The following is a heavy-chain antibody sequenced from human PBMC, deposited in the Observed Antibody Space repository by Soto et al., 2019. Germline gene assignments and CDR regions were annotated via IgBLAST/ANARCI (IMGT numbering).Heavy chain of an antibody. CDR1: GGTFSSYT. J-gene: IGHJ6*02. V-gene: IGHV1-69*04. Sequence: SVKVSCKASGGTFSSYTISWVRQAPGQGLEWMGRIIPILGIANYAQKFQGRVTITADKSTSTAYMELSSLRSEDTAVYYCAREGGTDSSGYSNPNYYYGMDVWGQGTTVTSP. D-gene: IGHD3-22*01. CDR2: IIPILGIA. CDR3: AREGGTDSSGYSNPNYYYGMDV.